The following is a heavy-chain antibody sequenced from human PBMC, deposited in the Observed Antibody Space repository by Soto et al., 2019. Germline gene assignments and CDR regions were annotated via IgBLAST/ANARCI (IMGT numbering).Heavy chain of an antibody. CDR3: ATDLSGNWFDP. CDR2: FDPEDGET. Sequence: ASLTVSCKVSGYTLTELSMHWVRHAPGKGLEWMGGFDPEDGETIYAQKFQGRVTMTEDTSTDTAYMELSSLRFEDTAVYYCATDLSGNWFDPWGQGTLVTVSS. J-gene: IGHJ5*02. V-gene: IGHV1-24*01. CDR1: GYTLTELS. D-gene: IGHD3-10*01.